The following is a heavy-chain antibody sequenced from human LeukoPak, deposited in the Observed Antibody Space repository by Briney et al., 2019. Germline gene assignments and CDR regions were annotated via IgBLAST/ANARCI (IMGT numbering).Heavy chain of an antibody. J-gene: IGHJ4*02. CDR2: IYSGGAT. V-gene: IGHV3-66*01. Sequence: QPGGSLRLSCEASGFTVSSDYMSWVRQAPGKGLEWVSLIYSGGATYYADSVKGRFTISRDNSKNTLYFQMNSLRAEDTAVYYCARDGVAGGFDYWGQGTLVTVSS. CDR1: GFTVSSDY. D-gene: IGHD6-19*01. CDR3: ARDGVAGGFDY.